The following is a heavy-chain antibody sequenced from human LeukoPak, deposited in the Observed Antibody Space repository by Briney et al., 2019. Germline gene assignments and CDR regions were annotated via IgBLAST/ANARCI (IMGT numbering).Heavy chain of an antibody. CDR2: IKEDGSEK. J-gene: IGHJ4*02. CDR1: GFTFRGYW. D-gene: IGHD2-21*01. CDR3: AREGDNTDALDN. Sequence: PGGSLRLSCAASGFTFRGYWMSWVRQAPGKGLEWVANIKEDGSEKHYVDSVKDRFTISRDNAENSLYVQLNSLRAEDTAVYYCAREGDNTDALDNWGQGTLVTVSS. V-gene: IGHV3-7*04.